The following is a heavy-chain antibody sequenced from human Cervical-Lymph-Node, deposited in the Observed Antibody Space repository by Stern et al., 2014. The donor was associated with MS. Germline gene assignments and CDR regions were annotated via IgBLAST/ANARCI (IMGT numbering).Heavy chain of an antibody. V-gene: IGHV1-69*01. J-gene: IGHJ6*02. CDR2: IIPIFGTA. Sequence: AQLVESGAEVKKPGSSVKVSCKASGGTFSSCAISWVRQAPAPGLEWMGGIIPIFGTANYEQKSQGRVPMTADESTSTAYMELSSLRSEDTAVYYCARGELKEGLVRGMDVWGQGTTVTVSS. CDR1: GGTFSSCA. CDR3: ARGELKEGLVRGMDV. D-gene: IGHD1-26*01.